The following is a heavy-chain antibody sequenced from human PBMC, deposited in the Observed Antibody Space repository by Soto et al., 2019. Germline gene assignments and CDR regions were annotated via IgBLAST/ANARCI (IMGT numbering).Heavy chain of an antibody. CDR3: AREKGIVVVVAAPYGMDV. D-gene: IGHD2-15*01. Sequence: ASVKVSCKASGYTFTGYYMHWVRQAPGQGLEWMGWINPNSGGTNYAQKFQGRVTMTRDTSISTAYMELSRLRSDDTAVYYCAREKGIVVVVAAPYGMDVRGQGTTVTVSS. CDR1: GYTFTGYY. CDR2: INPNSGGT. J-gene: IGHJ6*02. V-gene: IGHV1-2*02.